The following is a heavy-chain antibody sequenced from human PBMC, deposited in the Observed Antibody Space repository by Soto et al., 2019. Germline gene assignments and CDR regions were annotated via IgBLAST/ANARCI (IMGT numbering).Heavy chain of an antibody. CDR2: ISAYNGNT. V-gene: IGHV1-18*01. CDR3: AREFTIFEVRGMDV. CDR1: GGTFSSYG. J-gene: IGHJ6*02. Sequence: ASVKVSCKASGGTFSSYGSSWVRQAPGRGLEWMGWISAYNGNTNYAQKLQGRVTMTTDTSTSTAYMELRSLRSDDTAVYYCAREFTIFEVRGMDVWGQGTTVTVSS. D-gene: IGHD3-3*01.